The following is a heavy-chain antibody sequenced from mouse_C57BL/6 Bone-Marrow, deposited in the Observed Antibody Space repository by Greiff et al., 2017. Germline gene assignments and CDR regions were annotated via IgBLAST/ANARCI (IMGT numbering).Heavy chain of an antibody. CDR1: GFTFSDYG. D-gene: IGHD2-2*01. V-gene: IGHV5-17*01. CDR2: ISSGSSNI. CDR3: ERGGLPAWFAY. J-gene: IGHJ3*01. Sequence: EVKLMESGGGLVKPGASLKLSCAASGFTFSDYGMHWVRQAPEKGLEWVAYISSGSSNIYYADTVKGRFTLSRDNAKNTLFLQMTSLTSEDTAMYYGERGGLPAWFAYWGQGTLVTVSA.